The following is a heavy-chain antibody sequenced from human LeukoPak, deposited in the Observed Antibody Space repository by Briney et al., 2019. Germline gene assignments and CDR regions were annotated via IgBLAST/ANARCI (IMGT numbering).Heavy chain of an antibody. CDR2: ISAYNGNT. J-gene: IGHJ4*02. D-gene: IGHD6-19*01. V-gene: IGHV1-18*01. CDR3: ARDAGSSGWRQGDS. Sequence: AAGNVSFKASGYTFSSYGISWVRQAPGQGLEWMGWISAYNGNTNYAQKFQGRVTMTTDTSTSTAYMEIRSLTSDDTAIYYCARDAGSSGWRQGDSWGQGTLVTVSS. CDR1: GYTFSSYG.